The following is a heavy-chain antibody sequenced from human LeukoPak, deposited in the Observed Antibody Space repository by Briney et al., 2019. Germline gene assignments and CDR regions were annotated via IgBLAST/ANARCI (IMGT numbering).Heavy chain of an antibody. Sequence: GGSLRLSCAASGFTFSSYWMSWVRQAPGKGLEWVANIKQDGSEKYYVDSVEGRFTISRDNAKNSLYLQMNSLRAEDTAVYYCARDSPATHDAFDIWGQGTMVTVSS. V-gene: IGHV3-7*01. CDR3: ARDSPATHDAFDI. CDR1: GFTFSSYW. D-gene: IGHD2-15*01. J-gene: IGHJ3*02. CDR2: IKQDGSEK.